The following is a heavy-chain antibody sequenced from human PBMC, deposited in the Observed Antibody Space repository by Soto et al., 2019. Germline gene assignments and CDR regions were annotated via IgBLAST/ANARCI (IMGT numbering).Heavy chain of an antibody. CDR3: ARDSTDRAGNFDY. J-gene: IGHJ4*02. V-gene: IGHV1-69*01. Sequence: QVQLVQSGAEVKKPGSSVKVSCKASGGTFSSYAISWVRQAPGQGLEWMGGIIPIFGAANYAQKLQGRVTITADESTSTAYMELSSLRSEETAVYYCARDSTDRAGNFDYWGQGTLVTVSS. CDR1: GGTFSSYA. D-gene: IGHD1-1*01. CDR2: IIPIFGAA.